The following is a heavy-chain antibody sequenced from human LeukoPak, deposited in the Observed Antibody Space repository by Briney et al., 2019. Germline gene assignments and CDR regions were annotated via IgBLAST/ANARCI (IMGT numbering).Heavy chain of an antibody. Sequence: SETLSLTCAVYGWSFNDYYWNWVRQPPGKGLEWIGEINARGDTNYNPSLKSRVTISVDSSKNQFSLTLTSMIAADTAVYYCARGQVPAARGYNWFDPWGQGTLVTVSS. CDR2: INARGDT. CDR1: GWSFNDYY. CDR3: ARGQVPAARGYNWFDP. D-gene: IGHD2-2*01. J-gene: IGHJ5*02. V-gene: IGHV4-34*01.